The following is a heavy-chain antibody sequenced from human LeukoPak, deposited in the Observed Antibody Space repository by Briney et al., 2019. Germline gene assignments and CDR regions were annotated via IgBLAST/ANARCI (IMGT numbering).Heavy chain of an antibody. D-gene: IGHD3-16*01. V-gene: IGHV3-53*01. CDR1: GFTVSSNY. CDR3: AGADKYGGNYFDY. CDR2: IYSGGST. Sequence: GGSLRLSCAASGFTVSSNYMSWVRQAPGKGLEWVSVIYSGGSTYYADSVKGRFTISRDNSKNALYLQMNSLRAEDTAVYYCAGADKYGGNYFDYWSQGTLVAVSS. J-gene: IGHJ4*02.